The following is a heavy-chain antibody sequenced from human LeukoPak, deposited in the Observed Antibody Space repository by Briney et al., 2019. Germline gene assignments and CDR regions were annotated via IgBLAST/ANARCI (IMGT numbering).Heavy chain of an antibody. Sequence: SETLSLTCTVSGGSISSYYWSWIRQPPGKGLEWIGYIYYSGSTNYNPSLKSRVTISVDTSKNQFSLKLSSVTAADTAVYYCARGPTPPVYGAYEYWFDPWGQGTLGTGSS. J-gene: IGHJ5*02. V-gene: IGHV4-59*01. CDR3: ARGPTPPVYGAYEYWFDP. CDR2: IYYSGST. D-gene: IGHD4-17*01. CDR1: GGSISSYY.